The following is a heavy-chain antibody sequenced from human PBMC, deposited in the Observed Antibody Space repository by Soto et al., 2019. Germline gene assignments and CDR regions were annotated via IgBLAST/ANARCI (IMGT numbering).Heavy chain of an antibody. CDR2: ISAYNGNT. CDR3: ARDSDLRYFDILLDY. J-gene: IGHJ4*02. Sequence: GVSVKGSCKASGYTFTSYGISRGRQATGQGLEWMGWISAYNGNTNYAQKLQGRVTMTTDTSTSTAYMELRSLRSDDTAVYYCARDSDLRYFDILLDYWGQGTLVTVSS. V-gene: IGHV1-18*04. D-gene: IGHD3-9*01. CDR1: GYTFTSYG.